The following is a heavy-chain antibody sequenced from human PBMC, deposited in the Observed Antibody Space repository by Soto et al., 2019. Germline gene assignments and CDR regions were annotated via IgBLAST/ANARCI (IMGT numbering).Heavy chain of an antibody. CDR1: GYTFSKYW. Sequence: GESLKISCKCSGYTFSKYWIGWVRQTPGKGLEWMGMIYPGDSDARYSPSFEGQVTFSVDKSINTAYLQWNSLKASDTAMYYCARQGGEYNTMSDYWGQGTLVTVS. D-gene: IGHD3-10*01. CDR3: ARQGGEYNTMSDY. J-gene: IGHJ4*02. V-gene: IGHV5-51*01. CDR2: IYPGDSDA.